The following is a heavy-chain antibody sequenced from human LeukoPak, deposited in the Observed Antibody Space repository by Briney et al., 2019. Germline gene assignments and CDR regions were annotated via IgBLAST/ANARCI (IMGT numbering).Heavy chain of an antibody. CDR2: IYHSGGT. CDR1: GYSISSGYY. CDR3: ASVYNDILTGYPYFDY. V-gene: IGHV4-38-2*01. Sequence: KPSETLSLTCAVSGYSISSGYYWGWIRQPPGKGLEWIGSIYHSGGTYYNPSLKSRVTISADTSKNQFSLKLGYVTAADTAVYYCASVYNDILTGYPYFDYWGQGTLVTVSS. J-gene: IGHJ4*02. D-gene: IGHD3-9*01.